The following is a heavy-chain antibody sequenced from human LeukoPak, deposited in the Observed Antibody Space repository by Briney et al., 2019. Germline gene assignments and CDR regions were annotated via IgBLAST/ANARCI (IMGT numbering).Heavy chain of an antibody. D-gene: IGHD3-22*01. J-gene: IGHJ4*02. CDR2: IKQDGSEK. V-gene: IGHV3-7*01. Sequence: PGGSLRLSCAASGFTFSSYWMSWVRQVRGRGLEWVANIKQDGSEKYYVDSVKGRFTISRDNAKNSLYLQMNSLRAEDTAVYYCARMRSSGYYLLWGQGTLVTVSS. CDR1: GFTFSSYW. CDR3: ARMRSSGYYLL.